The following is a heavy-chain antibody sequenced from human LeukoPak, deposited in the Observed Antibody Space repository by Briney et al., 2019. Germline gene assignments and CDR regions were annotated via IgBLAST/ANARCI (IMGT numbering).Heavy chain of an antibody. Sequence: GGTLRLSCTASGFTFGDYAMTWVRQAPGKGLEWVGFIASETYGGTAEYAASVKGRFTISRDDSKSIAYLQMNSLKTEDTAVYYCTRDQTPYYWGQGTLVTVSS. V-gene: IGHV3-49*04. CDR3: TRDQTPYY. CDR2: IASETYGGTA. CDR1: GFTFGDYA. J-gene: IGHJ4*02.